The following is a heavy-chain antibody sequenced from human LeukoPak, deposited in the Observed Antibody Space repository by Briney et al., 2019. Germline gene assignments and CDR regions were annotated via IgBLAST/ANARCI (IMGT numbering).Heavy chain of an antibody. CDR3: ATEVTVRGYDC. Sequence: GGSLRLSCAASGFTVSSNYMSWVRQAPGKGLEWVSVIYSGGSTYYADSVKGRFTISRDNSKNTLYLQMNSLRAEDTAVYYCATEVTVRGYDCWGQGTLVTVSS. D-gene: IGHD4-17*01. J-gene: IGHJ4*02. V-gene: IGHV3-53*01. CDR2: IYSGGST. CDR1: GFTVSSNY.